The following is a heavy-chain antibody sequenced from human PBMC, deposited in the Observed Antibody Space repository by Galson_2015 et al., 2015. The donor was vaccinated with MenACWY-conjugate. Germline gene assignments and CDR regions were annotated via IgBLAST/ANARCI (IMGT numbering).Heavy chain of an antibody. D-gene: IGHD4/OR15-4a*01. Sequence: SLRLSCAASGFRFSSYAMHWVRQAPGRGLERVAVIAYDGAYQYYANSVEGRFTVSRDNSKDTLYLQINALRDEDTAVYYCARGGILTMGYGLKPGAFDFWGQGTMVSVS. CDR2: IAYDGAYQ. CDR1: GFRFSSYA. V-gene: IGHV3-30*04. J-gene: IGHJ3*01. CDR3: ARGGILTMGYGLKPGAFDF.